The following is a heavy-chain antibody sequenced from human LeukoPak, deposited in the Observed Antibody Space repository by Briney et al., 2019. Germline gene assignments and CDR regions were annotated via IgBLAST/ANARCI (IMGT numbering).Heavy chain of an antibody. CDR1: GFTFSSYA. V-gene: IGHV3-23*01. D-gene: IGHD3-22*01. Sequence: PGGSLRLSCAASGFTFSSYAMSWVRQAPGKGLEWVSAISGSGGSTYYADSVKGRFTISRDNSKNTLYLQMNSLRAEDTAVYYCAKDQQYYYDSEATDYWGQGTLVTVSS. CDR3: AKDQQYYYDSEATDY. J-gene: IGHJ4*02. CDR2: ISGSGGST.